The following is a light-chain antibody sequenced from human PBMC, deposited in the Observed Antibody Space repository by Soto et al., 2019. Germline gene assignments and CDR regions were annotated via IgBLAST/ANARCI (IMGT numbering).Light chain of an antibody. J-gene: IGLJ2*01. CDR3: SSYTSTSTVV. Sequence: QSALTQPASVSGSPGQSITISCTGTSSNVGGYNYVSWYQQHPDKVPKLMIYEVSNRASGVSNRFSGSKSGNTASPTISGLQAEDEADYYCSSYTSTSTVVFGGGTQLTVL. CDR1: SSNVGGYNY. CDR2: EVS. V-gene: IGLV2-14*01.